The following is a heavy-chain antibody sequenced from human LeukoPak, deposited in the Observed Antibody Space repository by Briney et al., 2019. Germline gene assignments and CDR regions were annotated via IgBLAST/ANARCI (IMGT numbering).Heavy chain of an antibody. CDR2: FSSRGTI. J-gene: IGHJ6*02. D-gene: IGHD3-10*01. CDR1: GFTFSNYE. Sequence: PGGSLRLSCVPSGFTFSNYEMFWVRQAPGKGLEWVSYFSSRGTINYGDSVKGRFAISRDNAKNPLYLQMNSLRAEDTGVYCCARGDGLGEFRYGMGVWGQGTTVTVS. CDR3: ARGDGLGEFRYGMGV. V-gene: IGHV3-48*03.